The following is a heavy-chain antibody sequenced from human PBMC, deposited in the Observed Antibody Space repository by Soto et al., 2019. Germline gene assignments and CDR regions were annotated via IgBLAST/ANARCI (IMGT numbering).Heavy chain of an antibody. D-gene: IGHD4-17*01. J-gene: IGHJ5*02. Sequence: ASVKVSCKASGYTFTSYGISWVRQAPGQGLEWMGWISAYNGNTNYAQKLQGRVTMTTDTSTSTAYMELRSLRSDDTAVYYCAREYGDSPWVSIWFDPWGQGTLVTVSS. V-gene: IGHV1-18*01. CDR1: GYTFTSYG. CDR2: ISAYNGNT. CDR3: AREYGDSPWVSIWFDP.